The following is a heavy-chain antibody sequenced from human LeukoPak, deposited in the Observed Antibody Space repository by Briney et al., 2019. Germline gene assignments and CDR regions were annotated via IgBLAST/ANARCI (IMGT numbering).Heavy chain of an antibody. V-gene: IGHV4-39*01. CDR3: ARRGIVDPFDY. D-gene: IGHD2-15*01. Sequence: SETLSLTCTVSTGSISSSSYYWGWIRQPPGKGLEWIGSIYYSGSTYYNPFLKSRVTISVDTSKNQFSLKLSSVTAADTAVYYCARRGIVDPFDYWGQGTLVTVSS. CDR1: TGSISSSSYY. CDR2: IYYSGST. J-gene: IGHJ4*02.